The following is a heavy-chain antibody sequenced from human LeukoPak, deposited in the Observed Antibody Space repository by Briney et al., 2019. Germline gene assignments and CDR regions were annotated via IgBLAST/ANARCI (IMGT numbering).Heavy chain of an antibody. Sequence: ASVKVSCKVSGYTLTELSMHWVRQAPGKGLEWMGGFDPEDGETIYAQKFQGRVTMTEDTSTDTAYMEQSSLRSEDTAVYYCATNNPIVVVPAAFRDYYYYMDVWGKGTTVTVSS. J-gene: IGHJ6*03. D-gene: IGHD2-2*01. CDR3: ATNNPIVVVPAAFRDYYYYMDV. CDR1: GYTLTELS. CDR2: FDPEDGET. V-gene: IGHV1-24*01.